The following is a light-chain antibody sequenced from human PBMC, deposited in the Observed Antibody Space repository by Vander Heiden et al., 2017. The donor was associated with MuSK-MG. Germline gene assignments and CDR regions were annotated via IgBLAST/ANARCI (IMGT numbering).Light chain of an antibody. CDR2: YAS. CDR1: QSIGSS. V-gene: IGKV6D-21*02. CDR3: QLSTGLPIT. Sequence: ESRLTESPDFQSVTPKEKVTITCRASQSIGSSLHWYQQKPEQSPKLLIKYASQSSSGVPSRLTGRASASDFTLSMNILDAEAATASYCQLSTGLPITFGSGTRLEMK. J-gene: IGKJ5*01.